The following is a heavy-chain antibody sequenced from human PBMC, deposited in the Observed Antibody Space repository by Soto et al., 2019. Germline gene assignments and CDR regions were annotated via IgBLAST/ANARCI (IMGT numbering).Heavy chain of an antibody. D-gene: IGHD2-8*01. CDR1: GFSFSTSGVG. V-gene: IGHV2-5*02. CDR3: ASVSVRVLFDY. Sequence: QITLKESGPTLLKPTQTLTLTCTFSGFSFSTSGVGVGWIRQPPGKALEWLALLYWDDDKRYSPSLKSRLTTTKDTPKNQVVLTMTNMDPVDTATYSCASVSVRVLFDYWGQGILVTVSS. J-gene: IGHJ4*02. CDR2: LYWDDDK.